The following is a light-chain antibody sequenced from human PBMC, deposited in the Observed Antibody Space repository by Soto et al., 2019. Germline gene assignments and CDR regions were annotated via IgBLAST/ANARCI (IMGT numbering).Light chain of an antibody. CDR1: SSDVGSYNV. J-gene: IGLJ2*01. V-gene: IGLV2-23*01. CDR2: EGN. Sequence: QSALTQPASVSGSPGQSITISCTGTSSDVGSYNVVSWYQQHPGKAPKLMIYEGNKRPSGVSNGFSGSKSGNTASLTISGLQAEDEDDYYCCSYAGQRLVFGGGTKLTVL. CDR3: CSYAGQRLV.